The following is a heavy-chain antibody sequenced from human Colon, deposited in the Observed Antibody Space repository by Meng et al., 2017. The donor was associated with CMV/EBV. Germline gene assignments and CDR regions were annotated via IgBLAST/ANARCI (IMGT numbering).Heavy chain of an antibody. CDR3: MRADGVNQD. J-gene: IGHJ4*02. D-gene: IGHD2-8*01. CDR2: ITSKNDGGAI. Sequence: SCAASAFSLSNIYINWVRQAPGEGLEWVGRITSKNDGGAIDYAAAVKGRFTISRDESENTVYLQMNSLITEDSAIYYCMRADGVNQDWGQGSLVTVSS. V-gene: IGHV3-15*07. CDR1: AFSLSNIY.